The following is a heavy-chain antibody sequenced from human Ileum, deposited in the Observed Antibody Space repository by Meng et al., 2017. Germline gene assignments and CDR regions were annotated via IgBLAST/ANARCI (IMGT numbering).Heavy chain of an antibody. J-gene: IGHJ2*01. D-gene: IGHD2-2*01. CDR1: GGSISKYY. CDR2: IYASVST. Sequence: HVQLQDSRTGLVKPSETLSPTCQVSGGSISKYYWSWIRQPAGKGLEWIGRIYASVSTNYNPSLKTRITMSVDTSKSQFSLKLTSITAADTAVYYCVRDGSSSSGGTLWGRGTLVTVSS. CDR3: VRDGSSSSGGTL. V-gene: IGHV4-4*07.